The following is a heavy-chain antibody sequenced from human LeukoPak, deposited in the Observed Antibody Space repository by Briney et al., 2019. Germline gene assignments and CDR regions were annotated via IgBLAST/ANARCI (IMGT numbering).Heavy chain of an antibody. CDR2: IYSGGST. CDR3: ARASYGSGSEHFDY. V-gene: IGHV3-66*01. CDR1: GFTVSSNY. Sequence: PGGSLRLSCAASGFTVSSNYMSWVRQAPGKGLEWVSVIYSGGSTYYADSVKGRFTISRDNSKNTLYLQMNSLRAEDTAVYYCARASYGSGSEHFDYWGQGTPVTVSS. J-gene: IGHJ4*02. D-gene: IGHD3-10*01.